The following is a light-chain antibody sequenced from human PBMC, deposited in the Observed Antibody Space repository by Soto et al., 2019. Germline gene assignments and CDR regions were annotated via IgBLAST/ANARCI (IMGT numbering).Light chain of an antibody. J-gene: IGKJ4*02. CDR1: QTISSW. CDR3: QHASSLSVA. V-gene: IGKV1-5*03. Sequence: SRISWSHSNLSGSVGDRVTITCRASQTISSWLSWYQQKPGQAPKLLIYKASTLKSGVPSRFSVSGSGTEFTLAISTRQPDDFASYYSQHASSLSVAFGRGTRLEIK. CDR2: KAS.